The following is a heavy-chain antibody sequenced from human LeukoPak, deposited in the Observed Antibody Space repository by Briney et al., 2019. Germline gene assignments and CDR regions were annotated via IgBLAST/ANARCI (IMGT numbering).Heavy chain of an antibody. D-gene: IGHD5-18*01. CDR3: AREDTAMVTDYYYGMDV. CDR2: ISSSSSYI. J-gene: IGHJ6*02. V-gene: IGHV3-21*01. CDR1: GFTFSSYS. Sequence: AGGSLRLSCAASGFTFSSYSMNWVRQAPGKGLEWVSSISSSSSYIYYADSVKGRFTISRDNAKNSLYLQVNSLRAEDTAVYYCAREDTAMVTDYYYGMDVWGQGTTVTVSS.